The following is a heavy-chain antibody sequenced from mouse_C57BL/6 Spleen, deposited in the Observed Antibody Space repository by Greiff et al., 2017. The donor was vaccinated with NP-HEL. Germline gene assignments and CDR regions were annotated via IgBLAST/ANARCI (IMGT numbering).Heavy chain of an antibody. Sequence: QVQLQQPGAELVRPGTSVKLSCKASGYTFTSYWMHWVKQRPGQGLEWIGVIDPSASYTNYNQKFKGKATLTVDTSSSTAYMQLSSLTSEDSAVYYCAREGYKGMDYWGQGTSVTVSS. CDR2: IDPSASYT. V-gene: IGHV1-59*01. CDR3: AREGYKGMDY. J-gene: IGHJ4*01. D-gene: IGHD3-1*01. CDR1: GYTFTSYW.